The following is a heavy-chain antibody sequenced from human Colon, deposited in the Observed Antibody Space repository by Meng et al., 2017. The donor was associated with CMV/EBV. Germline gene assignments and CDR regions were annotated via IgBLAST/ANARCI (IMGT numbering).Heavy chain of an antibody. CDR2: MNPHSRAT. J-gene: IGHJ5*02. CDR3: ATSFYGGLP. V-gene: IGHV1-8*01. CDR1: GYKLTRNG. Sequence: KVYCKASGYKLTRNGFNRVRQARGQGPEWMGYMNPHSRATAYTHKFQGKVTITRETAINTAYMELSSRRSEDAAVYYCATSFYGGLPWGQGTLVTVSS. D-gene: IGHD2/OR15-2a*01.